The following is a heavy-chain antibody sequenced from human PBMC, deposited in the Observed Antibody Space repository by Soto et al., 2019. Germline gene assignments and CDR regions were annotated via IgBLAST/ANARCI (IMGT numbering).Heavy chain of an antibody. CDR1: GFTFSSSW. Sequence: EVQLVESGGGLVQPGGSLRLSCAASGFTFSSSWMHWVRQAPGKGLVWVSLMNSDGSDIRYADSVKGRFTISRDNAKNTLYLQTNRLRAEDTAVYYCARGVPGWYGSDYWGQGTLVTVSS. D-gene: IGHD6-19*01. J-gene: IGHJ4*02. CDR2: MNSDGSDI. V-gene: IGHV3-74*01. CDR3: ARGVPGWYGSDY.